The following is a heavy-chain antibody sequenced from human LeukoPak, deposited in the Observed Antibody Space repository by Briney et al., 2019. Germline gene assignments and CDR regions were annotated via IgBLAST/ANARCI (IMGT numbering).Heavy chain of an antibody. Sequence: GESPKISCKISGYQLTNNWIGWVRPVPGKGLEWMGLIYPGYSDAKYSPSFQGQVTLSVDASISTAYLQLSGLRASDTAIYYCVRFALTSSLDHWGQGTLVTVSS. J-gene: IGHJ5*02. CDR1: GYQLTNNW. V-gene: IGHV5-51*01. CDR2: IYPGYSDA. CDR3: VRFALTSSLDH. D-gene: IGHD6-13*01.